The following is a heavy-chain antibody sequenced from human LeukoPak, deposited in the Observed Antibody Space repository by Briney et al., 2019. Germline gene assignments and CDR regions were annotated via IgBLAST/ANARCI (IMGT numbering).Heavy chain of an antibody. CDR3: ARLGSGPYDYVWGSYHPYYFDY. D-gene: IGHD3-16*02. J-gene: IGHJ4*02. V-gene: IGHV4-39*01. CDR2: IYYSGST. CDR1: GGSISSSSYY. Sequence: PSETLSLTCTVSGGSISSSSYYWGRIRQPPGKGLEWIGSIYYSGSTYYNPSLKSRVTISVDTSKNQFSLKLSSVTAADTAVYYCARLGSGPYDYVWGSYHPYYFDYWGQGTLVTVSS.